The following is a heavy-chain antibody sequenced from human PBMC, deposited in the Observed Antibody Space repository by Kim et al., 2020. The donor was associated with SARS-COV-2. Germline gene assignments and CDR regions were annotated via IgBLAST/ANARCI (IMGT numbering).Heavy chain of an antibody. CDR3: ARAGVATTGTGY. Sequence: ASVKVSCQASGYTFTAYVMHWVRQAPGQRLEWMGWINTGNGNTKYSQNFQGRVTFTRDTSANTAYMEMSSLRSEDTAVYYCARAGVATTGTGYWGQGTLVTVSS. CDR1: GYTFTAYV. J-gene: IGHJ4*02. CDR2: INTGNGNT. D-gene: IGHD1-1*01. V-gene: IGHV1-3*04.